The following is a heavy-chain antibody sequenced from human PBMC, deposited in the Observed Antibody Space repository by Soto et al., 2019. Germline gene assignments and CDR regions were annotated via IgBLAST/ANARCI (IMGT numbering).Heavy chain of an antibody. D-gene: IGHD6-6*01. J-gene: IGHJ3*02. V-gene: IGHV1-69*01. Sequence: QVQLVQSGAEVKKPGSSVKVSCKASGGTFSSYAISWVRQAPGQGLEWMGGIIPIFGTANYAQKFQGRVTITADESTGTAYMELSSLRSEDTAVYYCARCEPPEGRQLGPACAFDIWGQGTMVTVSS. CDR1: GGTFSSYA. CDR2: IIPIFGTA. CDR3: ARCEPPEGRQLGPACAFDI.